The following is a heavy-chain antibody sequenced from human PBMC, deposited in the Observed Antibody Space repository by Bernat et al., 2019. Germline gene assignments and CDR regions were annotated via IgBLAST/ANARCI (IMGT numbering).Heavy chain of an antibody. CDR2: TWYDGSSQ. J-gene: IGHJ6*03. V-gene: IGHV3-33*01. D-gene: IGHD4/OR15-4a*01. CDR1: GFSFSNHG. CDR3: ARDSPYGGHYMDV. Sequence: QVQLVESGGGVVQPGGSLRLSCAASGFSFSNHGMHWVRQAPGKGLEWVAVTWYDGSSQYYADSVKGRFTISRDNSKNTLYVQMNSLRAEDTAVYYCARDSPYGGHYMDVWGKGTSVTVSS.